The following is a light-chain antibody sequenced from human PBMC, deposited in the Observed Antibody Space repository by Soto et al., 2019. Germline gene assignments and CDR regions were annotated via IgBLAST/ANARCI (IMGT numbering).Light chain of an antibody. V-gene: IGKV1-16*01. Sequence: DIQMTQSPSSLSASVGDRVTITCRASHPININLVWFQQKPGKAPKSLIYAATNLQSGVPSRFSGSGGGTDFSLTISSLQPEDVATYYCQQGHSTPYTFGQGT. CDR3: QQGHSTPYT. J-gene: IGKJ2*01. CDR2: AAT. CDR1: HPININ.